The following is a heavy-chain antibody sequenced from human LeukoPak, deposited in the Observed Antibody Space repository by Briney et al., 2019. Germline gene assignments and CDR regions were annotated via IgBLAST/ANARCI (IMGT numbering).Heavy chain of an antibody. J-gene: IGHJ4*02. V-gene: IGHV4-31*03. D-gene: IGHD1-26*01. CDR3: ARFWELPYYFDY. Sequence: SETLSLTCTVSGGSISSGGYYWSWIRQHPGKGLEWIGYIYYSGSTYYNPSLKSRVTISVDTSKNQFSLKLSSVTAADMAVYYCARFWELPYYFDYWGQGTLVTVSS. CDR2: IYYSGST. CDR1: GGSISSGGYY.